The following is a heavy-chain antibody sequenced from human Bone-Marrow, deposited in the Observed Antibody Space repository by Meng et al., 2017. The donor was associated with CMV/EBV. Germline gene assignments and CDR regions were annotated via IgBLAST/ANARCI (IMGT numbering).Heavy chain of an antibody. D-gene: IGHD6-13*01. Sequence: ASVKVSCKASGYTFTGYYMHWVRQAPGQGLEWMGWMNPNSGGTNYAQKFQGRVTMTRDTSISTAYMELSRLRSDDTAVYYCARVGGYSSSWYDRHYYYGMDVWGQGTTVTVSS. CDR3: ARVGGYSSSWYDRHYYYGMDV. CDR2: MNPNSGGT. J-gene: IGHJ6*02. CDR1: GYTFTGYY. V-gene: IGHV1-2*02.